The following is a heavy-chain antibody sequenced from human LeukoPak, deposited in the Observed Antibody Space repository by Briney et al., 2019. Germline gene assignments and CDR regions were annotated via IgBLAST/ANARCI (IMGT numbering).Heavy chain of an antibody. J-gene: IGHJ6*02. D-gene: IGHD3-10*01. CDR2: ISSSGSTI. V-gene: IGHV3-11*01. CDR3: ARAIARITALHGMAV. CDR1: GFTFSDYY. Sequence: GGSLRLSCAASGFTFSDYYMSWIRQAPGKGLEWVSYISSSGSTIYYADSVKGRFTISRDNAKNSLYLQMNSLRAEDTAVYYCARAIARITALHGMAVWGQGTTVTVSS.